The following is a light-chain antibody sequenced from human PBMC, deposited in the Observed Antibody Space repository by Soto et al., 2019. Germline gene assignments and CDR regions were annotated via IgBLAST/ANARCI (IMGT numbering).Light chain of an antibody. J-gene: IGKJ5*01. V-gene: IGKV3-20*01. CDR3: QQYHNTPIT. Sequence: EIVLTQSPGTLSLSPGERATLSCRASQSVSSNYLAWYQQIPGQAPRLLIYGVSSRAAGIPDRFSGSGSGTGFTLTINRLEPEDFAVYYCQQYHNTPITFGQGTRLENK. CDR2: GVS. CDR1: QSVSSNY.